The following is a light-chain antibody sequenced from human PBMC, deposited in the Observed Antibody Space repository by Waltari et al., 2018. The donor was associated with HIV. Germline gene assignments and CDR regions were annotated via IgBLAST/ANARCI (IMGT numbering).Light chain of an antibody. CDR1: QTVYNW. J-gene: IGKJ3*01. V-gene: IGKV1-5*03. CDR3: QQYYSYST. Sequence: DIPLTQSPSTVSASVGDRITITCRASQTVYNWLAWYQQRPGKAPKLLIYKAYTLESGVPPRFSGSGSGTEFTLTINGLQSDDFATYYCQQYYSYSTFGPGTKVDIK. CDR2: KAY.